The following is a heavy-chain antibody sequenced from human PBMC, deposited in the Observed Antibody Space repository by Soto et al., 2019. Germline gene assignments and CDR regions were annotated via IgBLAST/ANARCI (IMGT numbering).Heavy chain of an antibody. J-gene: IGHJ5*02. D-gene: IGHD2-2*01. CDR3: ASGLGYCISTSCSNWFDP. CDR2: IYHSGST. Sequence: SETLSLTCAVSGGSISSSNWWSWVRQPPGKGLGWIGEIYHSGSTNYNPSLKSRVTISVDKSKNQFSLKLSSVTAADTAVYYCASGLGYCISTSCSNWFDPWGQGTLVTVSS. V-gene: IGHV4-4*02. CDR1: GGSISSSNW.